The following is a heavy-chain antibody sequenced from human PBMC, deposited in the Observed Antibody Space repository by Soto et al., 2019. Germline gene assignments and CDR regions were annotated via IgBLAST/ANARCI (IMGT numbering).Heavy chain of an antibody. V-gene: IGHV3-30*18. D-gene: IGHD5-18*01. J-gene: IGHJ5*01. CDR1: GFTFSSSG. CDR2: ISHDGSNK. CDR3: AKDAGLYSYGNWFDF. Sequence: QVQLVESGGGVVRPGRSLRLSCEASGFTFSSSGMHWVRQAPGKGLEWVAVISHDGSNKYYADSVKGRFTISRDNSKSTWYLQMTILGTEDTAVYYCAKDAGLYSYGNWFDFWGQGVLVTVSS.